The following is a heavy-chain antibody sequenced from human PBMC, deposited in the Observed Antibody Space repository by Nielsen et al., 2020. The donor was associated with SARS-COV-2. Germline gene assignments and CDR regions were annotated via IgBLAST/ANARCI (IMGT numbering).Heavy chain of an antibody. J-gene: IGHJ6*02. V-gene: IGHV3-9*01. Sequence: GGSLRLSCAASGFTFDDYAMHWVRQAPGKGLEWVSGISWNSGSIGYADSVKGRFTISRDNAKNSLYLQMNSLRAEDTAVYYCARDGDFDWSYYYYGMDVWGQGTTVTVSS. D-gene: IGHD3-9*01. CDR2: ISWNSGSI. CDR3: ARDGDFDWSYYYYGMDV. CDR1: GFTFDDYA.